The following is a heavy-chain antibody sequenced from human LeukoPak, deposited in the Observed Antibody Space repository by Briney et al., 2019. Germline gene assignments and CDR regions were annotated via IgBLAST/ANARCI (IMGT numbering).Heavy chain of an antibody. CDR3: ATVGGSCSSSNCFAYLGS. J-gene: IGHJ4*02. Sequence: PGGSLRLSCAASGFTISDSAMTWVRQAPGKGLDWVSIITDNGAHTFYADSVKGRFTISRDTSENTLYLQMNSLRADDTAVYYCATVGGSCSSSNCFAYLGSWGQGTLVTVSS. CDR1: GFTISDSA. CDR2: ITDNGAHT. V-gene: IGHV3-23*01. D-gene: IGHD2-2*01.